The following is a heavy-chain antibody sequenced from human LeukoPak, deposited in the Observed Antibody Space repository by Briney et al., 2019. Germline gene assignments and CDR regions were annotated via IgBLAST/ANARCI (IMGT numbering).Heavy chain of an antibody. V-gene: IGHV4-59*12. CDR3: AREPIVVVPAAHFDY. CDR2: IYNSGST. CDR1: GDSISIYY. J-gene: IGHJ4*02. D-gene: IGHD2-2*01. Sequence: SETLSLTCSVSGDSISIYYWSWIRQPPGKGLEWIGYIYNSGSTNYNPSLKSRVTMSVDTSKNQFSLKLSSVTAADTAVYYCAREPIVVVPAAHFDYWGQGILVTVSS.